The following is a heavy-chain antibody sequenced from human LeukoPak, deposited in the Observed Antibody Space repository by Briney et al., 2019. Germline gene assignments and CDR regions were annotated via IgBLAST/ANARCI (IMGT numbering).Heavy chain of an antibody. D-gene: IGHD1-26*01. CDR3: AGQGYSGSYYLDY. J-gene: IGHJ4*02. CDR2: ISSSGSTI. V-gene: IGHV3-11*04. Sequence: GGSLRLSCAASGFTFSDYYMSWIRQAPGKGLEWVSYISSSGSTIYYADSVKGRFTISRDNAKNSLYLQMNSLRAEDTAVYYCAGQGYSGSYYLDYWGQGTLVTVSS. CDR1: GFTFSDYY.